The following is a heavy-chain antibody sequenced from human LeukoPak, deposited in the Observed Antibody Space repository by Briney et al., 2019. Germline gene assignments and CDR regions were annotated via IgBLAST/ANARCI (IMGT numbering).Heavy chain of an antibody. D-gene: IGHD3-10*01. J-gene: IGHJ4*02. CDR3: ASTLWFGELLYFDY. CDR2: IYYSGST. V-gene: IGHV4-39*01. CDR1: GGSIRSSYYY. Sequence: SETLSLTCPVSGGSIRSSYYYWGWIRQPPGKGLEWIGIIYYSGSTYYNPSLKSRVTISVDTSKNQFSLKLSSVTAADTAVYYCASTLWFGELLYFDYWGQGTLVTVSS.